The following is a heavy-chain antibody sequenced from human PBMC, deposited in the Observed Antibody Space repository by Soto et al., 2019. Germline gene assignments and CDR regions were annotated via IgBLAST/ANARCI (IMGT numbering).Heavy chain of an antibody. Sequence: ASVKVSCKGSGYTFNTYGLSWVRQAPGQGLEWMGWISAYNGDANFAQKLQGRVTITADESTSTAYMELSSLRSEDTAVYYCARGMDVWGQGTTVTVSS. CDR2: ISAYNGDA. V-gene: IGHV1-18*01. J-gene: IGHJ6*02. CDR1: GYTFNTYG. CDR3: ARGMDV.